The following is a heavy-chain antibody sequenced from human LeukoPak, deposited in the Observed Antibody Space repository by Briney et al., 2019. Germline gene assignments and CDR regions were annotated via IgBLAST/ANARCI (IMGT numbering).Heavy chain of an antibody. CDR3: ARVRYQGFDP. CDR1: GGSISRYY. J-gene: IGHJ5*02. D-gene: IGHD2-2*01. CDR2: IYTSGST. V-gene: IGHV4-4*07. Sequence: SETLSLTCAVSGGSISRYYWSWIRQPAGRGLEWIGHIYTSGSTNYNPSLQSRVTMSIDMSENQFSLRLNSVTAADTAIYNCARVRYQGFDPWGQGTLVTVSS.